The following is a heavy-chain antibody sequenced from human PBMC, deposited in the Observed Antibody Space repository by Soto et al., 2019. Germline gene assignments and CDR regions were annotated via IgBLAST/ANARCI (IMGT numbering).Heavy chain of an antibody. J-gene: IGHJ4*02. D-gene: IGHD3-10*01. CDR2: ISSSGSTI. CDR3: ARDKPNNVLLWFGELSAFDY. V-gene: IGHV3-11*01. Sequence: GGSLRLSCAASGFTFSDYYMSWIRQAPGKGLEWVSYISSSGSTIYYADSVKGRFTISRDNAKNSLYLQMNSLRAEDTAVYYCARDKPNNVLLWFGELSAFDYWGQGTLVTVSS. CDR1: GFTFSDYY.